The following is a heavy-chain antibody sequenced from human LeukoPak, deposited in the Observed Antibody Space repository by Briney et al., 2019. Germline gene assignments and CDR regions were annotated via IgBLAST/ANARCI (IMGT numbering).Heavy chain of an antibody. CDR3: ARVYTGSSWDYYYYMDV. Sequence: SETQSLTCTVSGYSISNGHYWGWIRQPPGKGLEWIGSISHTGSSYYNPSLKSRVTISVDTSKNQFSLRLSSVTAADTALYYCARVYTGSSWDYYYYMDVWGKGTTVTVSS. D-gene: IGHD6-13*01. J-gene: IGHJ6*03. CDR1: GYSISNGHY. CDR2: ISHTGSS. V-gene: IGHV4-38-2*02.